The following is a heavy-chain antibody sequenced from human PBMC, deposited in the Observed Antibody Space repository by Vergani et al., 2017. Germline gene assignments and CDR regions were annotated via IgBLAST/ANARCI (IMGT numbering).Heavy chain of an antibody. CDR3: ARGAIKRYYYYGMDV. D-gene: IGHD2-2*02. Sequence: QVQLQESGPGLVKPSETLSLTCTVSGGSISSYYWSWIRQPPGKGLEWIGYIYYSGSTNYNPSLKSRVTISVDTSKNQFSLKLSSVTAADTAVYYCARGAIKRYYYYGMDVWGQGTTVTVSS. CDR1: GGSISSYY. V-gene: IGHV4-59*01. J-gene: IGHJ6*02. CDR2: IYYSGST.